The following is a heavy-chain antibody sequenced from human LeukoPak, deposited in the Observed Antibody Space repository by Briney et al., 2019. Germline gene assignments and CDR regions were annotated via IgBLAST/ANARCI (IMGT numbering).Heavy chain of an antibody. CDR1: GDSASSQNGA. J-gene: IGHJ4*02. D-gene: IGHD6-19*01. V-gene: IGHV6-1*01. CDR2: TYYRSKWYN. CDR3: ARDLGTSGWYTFDY. Sequence: SQTLSLTCVISGDSASSQNGAWNWIRQSPSRGLEWLGRTYYRSKWYNDYAVSVQGRITINPDTSKNQFSLQLNSVTPEDTAVYYCARDLGTSGWYTFDYWGQGTLVTVSS.